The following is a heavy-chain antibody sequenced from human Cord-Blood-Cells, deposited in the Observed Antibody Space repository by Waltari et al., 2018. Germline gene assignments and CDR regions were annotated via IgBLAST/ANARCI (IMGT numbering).Heavy chain of an antibody. CDR2: MNPNSGNT. Sequence: VQLVQPGAEVTKPGASVQVSCQASGYTFTSYAIHCVRPATGPGLESLEWMGWMNPNSGNTGYAQKFQGRVTMTRNTSISTAYMELSSLRSEDTAVYYCARGHEYSSSSGIRNWFDPWGQGTLVTVSS. J-gene: IGHJ5*02. CDR1: GYTFTSYA. CDR3: ARGHEYSSSSGIRNWFDP. V-gene: IGHV1-8*01. D-gene: IGHD6-6*01.